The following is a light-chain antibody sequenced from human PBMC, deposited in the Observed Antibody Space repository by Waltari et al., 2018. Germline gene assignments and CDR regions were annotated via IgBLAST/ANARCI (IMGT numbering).Light chain of an antibody. V-gene: IGLV2-14*01. CDR3: SSYTSSSTRV. Sequence: QSALTQPASVSGSPGQSITISCTGTSTDVGGYNYVSWYQHIPGKAPKVMFYEVSNRPSGVSNRFSGSKSGNTASLTISGLQAEDEADYYCSSYTSSSTRVFGTGTKVTVL. CDR1: STDVGGYNY. J-gene: IGLJ1*01. CDR2: EVS.